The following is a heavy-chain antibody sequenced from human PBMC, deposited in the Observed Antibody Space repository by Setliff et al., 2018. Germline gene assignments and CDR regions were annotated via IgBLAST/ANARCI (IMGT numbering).Heavy chain of an antibody. J-gene: IGHJ5*02. V-gene: IGHV4-4*07. Sequence: PSETLSLTCTVSGGPISSYYWSWIRQPAGKGLEWIGRIYTSGSTNYNPSLKSRVTMSVDTSKNQFSLKLSSVTAADTAVYYCARSYYNFWSVYYRVNWVDPWGQGTLVTVSS. D-gene: IGHD3-3*01. CDR1: GGPISSYY. CDR2: IYTSGST. CDR3: ARSYYNFWSVYYRVNWVDP.